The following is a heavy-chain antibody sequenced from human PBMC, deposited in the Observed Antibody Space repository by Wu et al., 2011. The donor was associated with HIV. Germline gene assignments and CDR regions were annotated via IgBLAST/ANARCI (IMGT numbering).Heavy chain of an antibody. J-gene: IGHJ6*03. V-gene: IGHV1-69*14. CDR3: ARGSGYHFNYNYLVV. Sequence: QVLLVQSGAEVKTPGSSVKVSCKASGGTFNSYAISWVRQAPGQGLEWMGGIIAIFGTANYAQKFQSRVTITADKSTTTTYMELNNLRSEDTAVYYCARGSGYHFNYNYLVVWGKGTTVTVSS. CDR1: GGTFNSYA. D-gene: IGHD3-22*01. CDR2: IIAIFGTA.